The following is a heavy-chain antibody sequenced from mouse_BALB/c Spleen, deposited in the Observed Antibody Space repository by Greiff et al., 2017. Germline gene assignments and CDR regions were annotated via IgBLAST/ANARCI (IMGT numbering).Heavy chain of an antibody. J-gene: IGHJ3*01. V-gene: IGHV2-9*02. CDR1: GFSLTSYG. CDR3: ARVYYDYDVGWFAY. Sequence: VKLMESGPGLVAPSQSLSITCTVSGFSLTSYGVHWVRQPPGKGLEWLGVIWAGGSTNYNSALMSRLSISKDNSKSQVFLKMNSLQTDDTAMYYCARVYYDYDVGWFAYWGQGTLVTGSA. D-gene: IGHD2-4*01. CDR2: IWAGGST.